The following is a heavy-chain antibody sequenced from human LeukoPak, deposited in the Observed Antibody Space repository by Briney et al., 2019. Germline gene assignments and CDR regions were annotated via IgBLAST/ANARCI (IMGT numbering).Heavy chain of an antibody. V-gene: IGHV1-46*01. Sequence: ASVKVSCKASGYTFTSYYMHWVRQAPGQGLEWMGIINPSGGSTSYAQKFQGRVTMTRDMSTSTVYMELSSLRSEDTAVYYCARGAYCGGDCYLRGAFDIWGQGTMVTVSS. CDR2: INPSGGST. D-gene: IGHD2-21*02. CDR3: ARGAYCGGDCYLRGAFDI. J-gene: IGHJ3*02. CDR1: GYTFTSYY.